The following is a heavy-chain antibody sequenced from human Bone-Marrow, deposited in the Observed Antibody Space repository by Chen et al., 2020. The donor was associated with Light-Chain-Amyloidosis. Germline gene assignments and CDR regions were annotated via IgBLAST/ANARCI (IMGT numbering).Heavy chain of an antibody. CDR2: INWNGGRT. D-gene: IGHD3-3*01. V-gene: IGHV3-20*04. Sequence: EVQMVEPGGRVVRPGGSLRLPCAASGVTFDDYGMSWVRQAPGKGLEWVSGINWNGGRTGYADFVKGRFTISRDNAKNSLDLQMNTLSPEDTALYYCAREAGVGITYYFDLWGPGTLVTVSS. CDR1: GVTFDDYG. J-gene: IGHJ2*01. CDR3: AREAGVGITYYFDL.